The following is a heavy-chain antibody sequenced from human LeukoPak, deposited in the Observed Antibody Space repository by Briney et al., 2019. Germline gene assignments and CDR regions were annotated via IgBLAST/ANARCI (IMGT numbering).Heavy chain of an antibody. V-gene: IGHV4-59*01. CDR3: ARVREYYDSSGYYFYYFDY. D-gene: IGHD3-22*01. J-gene: IGHJ4*02. CDR2: IYYSGST. CDR1: GGSISSYY. Sequence: PSETLSLTCTVSGGSISSYYWSWIRQPPGKGLEWIGYIYYSGSTNYNPSLKSRVTISVETSKNPFSLKLSSVTAADTAVYYCARVREYYDSSGYYFYYFDYWGQGTLVTVSS.